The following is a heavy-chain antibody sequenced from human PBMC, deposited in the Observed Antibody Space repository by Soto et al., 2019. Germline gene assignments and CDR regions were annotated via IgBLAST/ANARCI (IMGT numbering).Heavy chain of an antibody. CDR2: IKSKTDGGTT. Sequence: PVGSLRLSCAASGFTFSNAWMSWVRQARGKGLEWVGRIKSKTDGGTTDYAAPVKGRFTISRDDSKNTLYLQMNSLKTEDTAVYYCTTGDYVWGSYRLLYYFDYWGQGTLVTVSS. J-gene: IGHJ4*02. CDR3: TTGDYVWGSYRLLYYFDY. CDR1: GFTFSNAW. D-gene: IGHD3-16*02. V-gene: IGHV3-15*01.